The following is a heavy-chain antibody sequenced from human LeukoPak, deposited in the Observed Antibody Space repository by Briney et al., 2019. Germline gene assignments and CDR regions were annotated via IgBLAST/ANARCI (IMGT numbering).Heavy chain of an antibody. V-gene: IGHV4-31*03. CDR1: GGSISSGGYY. J-gene: IGHJ4*02. Sequence: SQTLSLTCTVSGGSISSGGYYWSWIRQHPGKGLEWIGYIYYSGSTYYNPSLKSRVTISVDTSKNQFSLKLSSVTAADTAVYYCARGPGGAYCSGGSCYDFFAGYYFDYWGQGTLVTVSS. CDR2: IYYSGST. CDR3: ARGPGGAYCSGGSCYDFFAGYYFDY. D-gene: IGHD2-15*01.